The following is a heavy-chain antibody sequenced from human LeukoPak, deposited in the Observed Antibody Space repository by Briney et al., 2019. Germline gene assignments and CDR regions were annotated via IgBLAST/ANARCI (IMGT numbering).Heavy chain of an antibody. D-gene: IGHD4-11*01. CDR1: GFTFSSYW. CDR2: IKQDGSEK. Sequence: GGSLRLSCAASGFTFSSYWMSWVRQAPGKGLEWVANIKQDGSEKYYVDSVKGRFTISRDNAKNSLYLQMNSLRSEDTAVYYCARGTTVIADYYYYYMDVWGKGTTVTVSS. CDR3: ARGTTVIADYYYYYMDV. J-gene: IGHJ6*03. V-gene: IGHV3-7*03.